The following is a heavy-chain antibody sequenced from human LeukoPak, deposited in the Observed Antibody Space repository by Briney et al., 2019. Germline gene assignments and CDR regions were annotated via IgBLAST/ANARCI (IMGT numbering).Heavy chain of an antibody. J-gene: IGHJ6*02. CDR2: ISAYNGNT. Sequence: EASVKVSCKASGYTFTSYGISWVRQAPGQGLEWMGWISAYNGNTNYAQKLQGRVTMTTDTSTSTAYMELRSLRSDDTAVYYCARVRSTSIYYYGMDVWGQGTTVTVSS. CDR3: ARVRSTSIYYYGMDV. CDR1: GYTFTSYG. D-gene: IGHD2-2*01. V-gene: IGHV1-18*01.